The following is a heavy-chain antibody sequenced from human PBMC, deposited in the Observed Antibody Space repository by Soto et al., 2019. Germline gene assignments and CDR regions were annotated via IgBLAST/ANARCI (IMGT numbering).Heavy chain of an antibody. CDR3: ARESGYCSGGSCYGDFAFDI. Sequence: GGSLRLSCAASGFTFSDYYMSWIRQAPGKGLEWVSYISSSSSYTNYADSVKGRFTISRDNAKNSLYLQMNSLRAEDTAVYYCARESGYCSGGSCYGDFAFDIWGRGTMVTVSS. D-gene: IGHD2-15*01. V-gene: IGHV3-11*06. CDR2: ISSSSSYT. J-gene: IGHJ3*02. CDR1: GFTFSDYY.